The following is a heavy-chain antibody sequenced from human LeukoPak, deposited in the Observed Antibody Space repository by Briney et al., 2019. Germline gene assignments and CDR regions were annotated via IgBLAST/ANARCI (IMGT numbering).Heavy chain of an antibody. D-gene: IGHD3-22*01. CDR2: INPNSGGT. J-gene: IGHJ3*02. V-gene: IGHV1-2*02. Sequence: ASVKVSCKASGYTFTGYYMHWVRQAPGQGLEWMGWINPNSGGTNYAQKFQGRVTMTRDTSISTAYMELSRLRSYDTAVYSCTRGSSVYYYADAFDIWGQGTMVTVSS. CDR1: GYTFTGYY. CDR3: TRGSSVYYYADAFDI.